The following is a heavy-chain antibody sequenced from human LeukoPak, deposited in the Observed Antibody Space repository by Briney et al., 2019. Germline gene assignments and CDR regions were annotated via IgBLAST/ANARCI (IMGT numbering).Heavy chain of an antibody. Sequence: GGSLRLSCAASGFTFSTYWMSWVRQAPGKGLEWVANIKQDGSEKYYVDSVKGRFTISRDNAKNSLYLQMNSLRAEDTALHYCASDGNDYGDFMDYWGQGTLVTVSS. CDR1: GFTFSTYW. V-gene: IGHV3-7*01. CDR2: IKQDGSEK. CDR3: ASDGNDYGDFMDY. J-gene: IGHJ4*02. D-gene: IGHD4-17*01.